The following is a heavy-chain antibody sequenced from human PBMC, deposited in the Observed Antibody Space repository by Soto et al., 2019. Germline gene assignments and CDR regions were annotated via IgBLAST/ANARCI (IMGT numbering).Heavy chain of an antibody. Sequence: SETLSLTCTVSGGSISSYYWSWIRQPPGKGLEWIGYIYYSGSTNYNPSLKSRVTISVDTSKNQFSLKLSSVTAADTAVYYCASTRMIVAHFDYWGQGTLATVSS. V-gene: IGHV4-59*08. CDR2: IYYSGST. CDR3: ASTRMIVAHFDY. CDR1: GGSISSYY. J-gene: IGHJ4*02. D-gene: IGHD3-22*01.